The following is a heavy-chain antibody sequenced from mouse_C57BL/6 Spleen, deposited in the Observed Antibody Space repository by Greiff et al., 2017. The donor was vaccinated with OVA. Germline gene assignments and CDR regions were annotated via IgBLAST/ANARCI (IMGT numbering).Heavy chain of an antibody. D-gene: IGHD1-1*01. CDR3: ARKGLLRYWDAMDY. CDR2: INPNNGGT. V-gene: IGHV1-18*01. Sequence: EVQLVESGPELVKPGASVKIPCKASGYTFTDYNMDWVKQSHGKSLEWIGDINPNNGGTIYNQKFKGKATLTVDKSSSTAYMELRSLTSEDTAVYYGARKGLLRYWDAMDYWGQGTSVTVSS. CDR1: GYTFTDYN. J-gene: IGHJ4*01.